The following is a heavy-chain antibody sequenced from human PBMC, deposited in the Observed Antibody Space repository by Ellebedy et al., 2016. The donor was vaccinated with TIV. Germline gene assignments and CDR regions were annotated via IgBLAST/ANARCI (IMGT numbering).Heavy chain of an antibody. CDR1: GFTFSEYA. CDR3: SRDQGGGSDAFDI. V-gene: IGHV3-30-3*01. Sequence: GGSLRLSCAASGFTFSEYAIHWVRQAPGKGLEWVAVISYDGSQIYYVDSVKGRFTISRDDSKNTVHLQMNLLRADDTAVYYCSRDQGGGSDAFDIWGQGTMVTVSS. D-gene: IGHD3-16*01. J-gene: IGHJ3*02. CDR2: ISYDGSQI.